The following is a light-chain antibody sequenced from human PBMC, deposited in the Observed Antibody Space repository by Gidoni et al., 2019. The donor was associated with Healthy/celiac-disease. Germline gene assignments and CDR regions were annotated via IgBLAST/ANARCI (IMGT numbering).Light chain of an antibody. CDR2: GNS. CDR3: QSSDSSLSGWV. V-gene: IGLV1-40*01. Sequence: QSVLTQPPSVSGAPGQMVTISCTGSRSNIGTEYDVHWYQQLPGTAPKLLIYGNSNRPSGVPERFSGSRSGTSASLAITGLLPEDEADYYCQSSDSSLSGWVFGGGTKLTVL. CDR1: RSNIGTEYD. J-gene: IGLJ3*02.